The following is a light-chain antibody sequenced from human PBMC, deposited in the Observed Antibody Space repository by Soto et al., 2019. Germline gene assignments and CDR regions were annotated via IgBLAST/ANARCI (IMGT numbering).Light chain of an antibody. CDR1: QNIDSW. CDR2: SAS. Sequence: DIQMTRSPSTLSASIGDRITISCRASQNIDSWLAWYQQRPGKAPKLLIYSASNLESGVPSRFSGSGSGTDFTLTITSLQPDDFATYYCQQYSDYSRSFGQGTQVEVK. CDR3: QQYSDYSRS. J-gene: IGKJ1*01. V-gene: IGKV1-5*03.